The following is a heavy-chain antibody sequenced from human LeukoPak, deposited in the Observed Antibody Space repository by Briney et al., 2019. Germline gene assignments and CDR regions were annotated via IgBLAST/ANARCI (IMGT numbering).Heavy chain of an antibody. V-gene: IGHV3-72*01. CDR1: GFTFSDHY. CDR3: VRVAYTSDWRFDY. J-gene: IGHJ4*02. Sequence: GVLRLSCAASGFTFSDHYMDWLRQAPGKGLEWVGRSRYRAKSYTTDYAASVRGRFTISRDDSQNSLYLQMRSLKTEDTAVYHCVRVAYTSDWRFDYWGQGTLVTVSS. D-gene: IGHD6-19*01. CDR2: SRYRAKSYTT.